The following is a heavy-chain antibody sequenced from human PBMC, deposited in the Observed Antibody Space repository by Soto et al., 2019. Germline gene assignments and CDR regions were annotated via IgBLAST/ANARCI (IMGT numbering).Heavy chain of an antibody. D-gene: IGHD3-22*01. CDR3: AKDVDFDTRNLPH. V-gene: IGHV3-30*18. CDR2: ISHDGSNK. J-gene: IGHJ4*02. Sequence: QPGGSLRLSCAASVFPFSRYEIHWVRQVPGRGLEWVALISHDGSNKYYVDSVKGRFIISRDNSKHTVCLQMNSLRTEDTALYYGAKDVDFDTRNLPHWGQGTMVTVSS. CDR1: VFPFSRYE.